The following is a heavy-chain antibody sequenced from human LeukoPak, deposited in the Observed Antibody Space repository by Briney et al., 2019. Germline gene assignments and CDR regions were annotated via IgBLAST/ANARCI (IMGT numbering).Heavy chain of an antibody. J-gene: IGHJ5*02. CDR2: INHSGST. CDR3: ARAYDFWSGYYINWFDP. Sequence: SETLSLTCAVYGGSFSGYYWSWIRQPPGKGLEWIGEINHSGSTNYNPSLKSRVTISVDTSKNQFSLKLSSVTAADTAVYYCARAYDFWSGYYINWFDPWGQGTLVTVSS. CDR1: GGSFSGYY. V-gene: IGHV4-34*01. D-gene: IGHD3-3*01.